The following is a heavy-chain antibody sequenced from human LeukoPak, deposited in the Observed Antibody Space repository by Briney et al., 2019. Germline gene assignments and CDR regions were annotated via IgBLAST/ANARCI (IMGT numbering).Heavy chain of an antibody. J-gene: IGHJ3*02. D-gene: IGHD4-17*01. Sequence: SLKVSCKASGGTFSSYAISWGRQAPGHGLEWMGRTIPIFGIANNAQKFQGRVTITTDEPKSTAYMELSSLRCQDTAVYYCARDTVLYGDDAFDIWGQGTNATVSS. CDR2: TIPIFGIA. V-gene: IGHV1-69*05. CDR3: ARDTVLYGDDAFDI. CDR1: GGTFSSYA.